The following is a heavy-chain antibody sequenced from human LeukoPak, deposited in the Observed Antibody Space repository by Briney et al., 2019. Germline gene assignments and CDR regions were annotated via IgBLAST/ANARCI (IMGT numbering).Heavy chain of an antibody. CDR3: ARWGHMVRGVNTYFQH. CDR1: GYTFTSYD. J-gene: IGHJ1*01. Sequence: ASVKVSCKASGYTFTSYDINWVRQATGQGLEWMGWMNPNSGNTGYAQKFQGRVTMTRNTSISTAYMELSSLRSEDTAVYYCARWGHMVRGVNTYFQHWGQGTLVTVSS. CDR2: MNPNSGNT. D-gene: IGHD3-10*01. V-gene: IGHV1-8*01.